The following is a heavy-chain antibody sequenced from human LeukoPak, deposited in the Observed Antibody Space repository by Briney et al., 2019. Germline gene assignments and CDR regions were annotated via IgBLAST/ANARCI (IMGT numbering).Heavy chain of an antibody. V-gene: IGHV4-30-4*01. Sequence: SQTLSLTCTLSGGSISSGDYYWSWSRQPPGKGLVWIEYIYYSGSTYYYPSLKSRVTISVDTTKNQLSINLSSVTAADTAVYYCASYYYGFEYWGQGTLVTVSS. J-gene: IGHJ4*02. CDR3: ASYYYGFEY. CDR2: IYYSGST. D-gene: IGHD3-10*01. CDR1: GGSISSGDYY.